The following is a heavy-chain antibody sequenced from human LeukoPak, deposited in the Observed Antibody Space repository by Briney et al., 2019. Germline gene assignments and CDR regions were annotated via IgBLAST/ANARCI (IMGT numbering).Heavy chain of an antibody. V-gene: IGHV4-59*08. CDR2: IYYSGST. D-gene: IGHD5-24*01. J-gene: IGHJ4*02. CDR3: ARAARAGYNLEPFDY. CDR1: GGSMSSYY. Sequence: SETLSLTCTVSGGSMSSYYWSWIRQPPGKGLDWIGYIYYSGSTKYNPSLKSRVTISVDTSKHQFSLKLSSVTAADTAVYYCARAARAGYNLEPFDYWGQGTLVTVSS.